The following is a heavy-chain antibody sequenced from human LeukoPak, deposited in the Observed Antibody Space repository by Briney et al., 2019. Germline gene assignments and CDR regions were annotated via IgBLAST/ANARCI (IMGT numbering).Heavy chain of an antibody. D-gene: IGHD1-26*01. CDR3: ARGSLGATPIC. CDR1: GGSISSYY. V-gene: IGHV4-59*01. Sequence: SETLSLTCTVSGGSISSYYWSWIRQPPGKGLEWIGYIYYSGSTNYNPSLKRRVTISVDTSKNQFSLKLSSVTAADTAVYYCARGSLGATPICWGQGTLVTVSS. J-gene: IGHJ4*02. CDR2: IYYSGST.